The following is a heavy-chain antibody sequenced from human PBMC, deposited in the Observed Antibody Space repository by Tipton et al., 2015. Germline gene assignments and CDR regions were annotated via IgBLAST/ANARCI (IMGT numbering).Heavy chain of an antibody. CDR3: AGGPVTDLRGVPGGFDP. CDR2: IYASGRT. CDR1: GFTFSDYY. J-gene: IGHJ5*02. D-gene: IGHD3-10*01. Sequence: LRLSCAASGFTFSDYYMSWIRQSPGKGMEWIGCIYASGRTDYNSALQSRVTISLDTSENLFSLRLTSLTAADTSVYYCAGGPVTDLRGVPGGFDPWGQGILVTVSS. V-gene: IGHV4-4*07.